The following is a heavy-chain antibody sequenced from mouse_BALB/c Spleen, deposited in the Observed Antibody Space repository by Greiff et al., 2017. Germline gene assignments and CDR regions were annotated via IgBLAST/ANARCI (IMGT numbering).Heavy chain of an antibody. Sequence: EVQLVESGPELVKPGASVKMSCKASGYTFTSYVMHWVTQKPGQGLEWIGYINPYNDGTKYNEKFKGKATLTSDKSSSTAYMELSSLTSEDSAVYYCARSYYYGSSSPYDFDYWGKGNTRTGSA. J-gene: IGHJ2*01. D-gene: IGHD1-1*01. CDR2: INPYNDGT. CDR3: ARSYYYGSSSPYDFDY. CDR1: GYTFTSYV. V-gene: IGHV1-14*01.